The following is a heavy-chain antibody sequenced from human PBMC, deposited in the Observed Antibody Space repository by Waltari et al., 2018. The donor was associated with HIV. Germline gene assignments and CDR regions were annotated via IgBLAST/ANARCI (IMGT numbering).Heavy chain of an antibody. CDR3: SRDTFGEYDF. Sequence: EVQLVQSGGGLIKPGGSLRLSCAASGFSVTNCWMHWVRQSPGKGLVWVSRINIDGRTIDYADSVKGRFTISRDSAKNTLSLQMNSLREEDTAVYYCSRDTFGEYDFWGQGALVTVAS. CDR2: INIDGRTI. J-gene: IGHJ4*02. D-gene: IGHD3-3*01. CDR1: GFSVTNCW. V-gene: IGHV3-74*01.